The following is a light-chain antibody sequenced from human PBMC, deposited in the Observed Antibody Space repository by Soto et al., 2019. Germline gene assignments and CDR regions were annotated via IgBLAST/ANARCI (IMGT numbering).Light chain of an antibody. CDR1: SGHSTNI. Sequence: QLVLTQSSSASASLGSSVKLTCTLSSGHSTNIIAWHQQQPGKAPRYLMKLEGSGSYNKGSEVPDRFSGSSSGADRYLTISNLQFEDEADYYCETWDSNIRVFGGGTKLTVL. CDR2: LEGSGSY. J-gene: IGLJ3*02. CDR3: ETWDSNIRV. V-gene: IGLV4-60*02.